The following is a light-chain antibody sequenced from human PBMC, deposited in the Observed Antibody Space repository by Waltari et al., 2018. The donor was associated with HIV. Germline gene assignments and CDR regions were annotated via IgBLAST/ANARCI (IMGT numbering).Light chain of an antibody. CDR1: KLGDKY. CDR3: QAWDSSTSYV. V-gene: IGLV3-1*01. Sequence: SYELTQPPSVSVSPGQTASIPCSGDKLGDKYASWYQQKPVQSPLLVLYQDTKRPSGIPERFSGSNAGNTATLTISGTQAMDEADYYCQAWDSSTSYVFGTGTKVTVL. CDR2: QDT. J-gene: IGLJ1*01.